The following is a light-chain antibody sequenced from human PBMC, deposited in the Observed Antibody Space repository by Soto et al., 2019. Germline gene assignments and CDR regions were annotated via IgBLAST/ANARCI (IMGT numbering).Light chain of an antibody. CDR1: QGISSW. J-gene: IGKJ4*01. Sequence: DIQMTQSPSSVSASVGDRVTITGRASQGISSWLGWYQQKPGKAHKLLIYAASSLHSGVPSRFSGSGSGTDFTLTISSLQPEDFATYYGQQANSFPFTFGGGTKVEIK. CDR2: AAS. CDR3: QQANSFPFT. V-gene: IGKV1D-12*01.